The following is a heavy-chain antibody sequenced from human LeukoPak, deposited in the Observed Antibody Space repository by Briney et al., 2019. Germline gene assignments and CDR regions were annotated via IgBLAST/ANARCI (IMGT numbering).Heavy chain of an antibody. CDR2: IRYDGGTK. CDR1: GFTFRSYA. J-gene: IGHJ4*02. Sequence: GGSLRLSCAASGFTFRSYAMHWVRQAPGKGLEWVSYIRYDGGTKYYADSVKGRFTISRDNSKNTLYLQMNSLRTEDTAVYYCAKIGLLGYYDSSRYYSYFDYWGQGTLVTVSS. D-gene: IGHD3-22*01. V-gene: IGHV3-30*02. CDR3: AKIGLLGYYDSSRYYSYFDY.